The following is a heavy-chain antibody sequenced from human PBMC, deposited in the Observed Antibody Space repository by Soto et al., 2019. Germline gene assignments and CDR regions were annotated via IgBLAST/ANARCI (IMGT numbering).Heavy chain of an antibody. CDR2: IYWNDDK. V-gene: IGHV2-5*01. CDR1: GFSLSTSGMG. Sequence: QIALKESGPTLVKPAQTLTLTCTFSGFSLSTSGMGVGWIRQPPGKALEWLALIYWNDDKRYSPSLQSRLSITKDTSKNQVVLTMTYMDPVDTAIYYCAHGYASGWLFDYFDYWGQGTLVTVSS. J-gene: IGHJ4*02. D-gene: IGHD6-19*01. CDR3: AHGYASGWLFDYFDY.